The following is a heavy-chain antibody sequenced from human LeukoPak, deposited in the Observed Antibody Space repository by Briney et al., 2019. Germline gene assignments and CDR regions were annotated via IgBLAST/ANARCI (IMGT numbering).Heavy chain of an antibody. CDR1: GFTFNKYW. CDR3: ARGYYYSGTYYLSFFDY. J-gene: IGHJ4*02. Sequence: GGSLRLSCAASGFTFNKYWLTWVRQAPGKGLEWVANINQDDRQIYYLEPVEGRFTITSDTARKPLHLQMNSLRAEDTAIYYCARGYYYSGTYYLSFFDYWGQGTLVTVSS. CDR2: INQDDRQI. V-gene: IGHV3-7*01. D-gene: IGHD3-10*01.